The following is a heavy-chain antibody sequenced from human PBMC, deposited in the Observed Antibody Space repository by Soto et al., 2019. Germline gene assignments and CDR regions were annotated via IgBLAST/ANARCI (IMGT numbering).Heavy chain of an antibody. CDR2: ISTSGSTI. CDR3: ARDAGTVLRVLYGMDV. D-gene: IGHD3-10*01. Sequence: PGGSLRLSCEASGFTFNSHEMNWVRQAPGKGLEWISHISTSGSTITYADSVKGRFTISRDNANNSLYLQMNSLRAEDTAVYYCARDAGTVLRVLYGMDVWGQGTTVTVSS. CDR1: GFTFNSHE. V-gene: IGHV3-48*03. J-gene: IGHJ6*02.